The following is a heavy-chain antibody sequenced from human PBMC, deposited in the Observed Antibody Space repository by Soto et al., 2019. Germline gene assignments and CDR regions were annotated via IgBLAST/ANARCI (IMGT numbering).Heavy chain of an antibody. CDR2: IYTSGST. V-gene: IGHV4-4*07. D-gene: IGHD5-12*01. Sequence: QVQLQQSGPGLVKPSETLSLNCTVSGGSITDYYWAWFRQPAGKGLEWIGRIYTSGSTNYNPSLKSRVTLSFDTSKNQFSLKLTSVTAADTAIYYCARDTPVYSAYGSRGFDSWGQGTLVTVSS. CDR3: ARDTPVYSAYGSRGFDS. J-gene: IGHJ4*02. CDR1: GGSITDYY.